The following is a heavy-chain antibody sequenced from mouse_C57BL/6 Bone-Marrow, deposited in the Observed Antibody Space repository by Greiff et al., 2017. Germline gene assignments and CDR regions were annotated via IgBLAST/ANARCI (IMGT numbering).Heavy chain of an antibody. V-gene: IGHV1-15*01. CDR3: TRSYYDYDDDY. D-gene: IGHD2-4*01. CDR1: GYTFTDYE. Sequence: VQLQQSGAELVRPGASVTLSCKASGYTFTDYEMHWVKQTPVHGLEWIGAIDPETGGTDYNQKFKGKAILTADKSSSTAYMELRSLTSEDSAVYYCTRSYYDYDDDYWGQGTTLTVSS. J-gene: IGHJ2*01. CDR2: IDPETGGT.